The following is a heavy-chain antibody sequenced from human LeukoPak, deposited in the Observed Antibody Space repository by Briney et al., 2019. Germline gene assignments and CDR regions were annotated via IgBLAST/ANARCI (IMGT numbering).Heavy chain of an antibody. CDR3: ASGIRDYYYYYYMDV. V-gene: IGHV1-69*05. Sequence: ASVTVSCKASGGTFSSYAISWVRQAPGQGLEWMGGIIPIFGTANYAQKFQGRVTITTDESTSTAYMELSSLRSEDTAVYYCASGIRDYYYYYYMDVWGKGTTVTVSS. J-gene: IGHJ6*03. D-gene: IGHD5-18*01. CDR1: GGTFSSYA. CDR2: IIPIFGTA.